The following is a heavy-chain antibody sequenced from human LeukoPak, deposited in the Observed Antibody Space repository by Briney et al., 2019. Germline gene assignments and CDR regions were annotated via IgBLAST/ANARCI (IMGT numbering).Heavy chain of an antibody. CDR2: ILYSGIT. CDR1: GDSLNSADYY. CDR3: ARATRHDVVVFDF. Sequence: SETLSLTCIVPGDSLNSADYYSSWIRQPPGKGLEWIAYILYSGITYYRPSFRSRVNISVDTSKNLFSLSLTCVTAADTAVYYCARATRHDVVVFDFWGQGTLVTVSS. D-gene: IGHD2-15*01. J-gene: IGHJ4*02. V-gene: IGHV4-30-4*01.